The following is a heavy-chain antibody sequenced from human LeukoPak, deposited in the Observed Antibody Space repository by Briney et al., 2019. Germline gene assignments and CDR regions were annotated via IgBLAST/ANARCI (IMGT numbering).Heavy chain of an antibody. CDR3: TRVDTALLDP. Sequence: GGSLRLSCTASGFTFGDYAMSWARQAPGKGLEWVGFIRSKAYGGTTEYAASVKGRFTISRDDSKSIAYLQMNSLKTEDTAVYYCTRVDTALLDPWGQGTLVTVSS. J-gene: IGHJ5*02. CDR1: GFTFGDYA. CDR2: IRSKAYGGTT. D-gene: IGHD5-18*01. V-gene: IGHV3-49*04.